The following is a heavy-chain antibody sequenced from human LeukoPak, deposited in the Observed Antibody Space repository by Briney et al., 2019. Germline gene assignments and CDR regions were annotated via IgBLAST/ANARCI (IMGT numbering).Heavy chain of an antibody. CDR2: ISSSSSTI. CDR3: ARKTGGSLDI. V-gene: IGHV3-48*01. D-gene: IGHD7-27*01. J-gene: IGHJ3*02. Sequence: QPGGSLRLSCAASGSTFSSYSMNWVRQAPGKGLEWVSYISSSSSTIYYADSVRGRFTISRDNAKNSLYLQMNSLRGGDTAVYYCARKTGGSLDIWGQGTMVTVSS. CDR1: GSTFSSYS.